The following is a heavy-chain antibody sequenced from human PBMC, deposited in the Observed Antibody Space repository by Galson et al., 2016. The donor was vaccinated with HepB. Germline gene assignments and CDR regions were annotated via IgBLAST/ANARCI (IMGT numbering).Heavy chain of an antibody. CDR1: GFPFSSYA. J-gene: IGHJ4*02. V-gene: IGHV3-23*01. Sequence: LRLSCAASGFPFSSYALTWVRQAPGGGLEWVSDISGRGDSTHYADSVKGRFTISRDNSANTVYLQMNSLRVEDTAIYYCAKGGVVGGMLPGDWGQGTLVTVSS. CDR3: AKGGVVGGMLPGD. D-gene: IGHD1-26*01. CDR2: ISGRGDST.